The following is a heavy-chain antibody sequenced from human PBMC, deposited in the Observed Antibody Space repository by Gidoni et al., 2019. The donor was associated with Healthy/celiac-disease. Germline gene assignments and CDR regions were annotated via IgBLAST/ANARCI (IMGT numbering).Heavy chain of an antibody. CDR2: ISGSGGST. J-gene: IGHJ4*02. D-gene: IGHD3-3*01. V-gene: IGHV3-23*01. CDR1: GFTFSSYA. Sequence: EVQLLASGGGLVQPGGSLRLSCAASGFTFSSYAMSWVRQAPGKGLEWVSAISGSGGSTYYADSVKGRFTISRDNSKNTLYLQMNSLRAEDTAVYYCAKARSPRITIFGVVIINFDYWGQGTLVTVSS. CDR3: AKARSPRITIFGVVIINFDY.